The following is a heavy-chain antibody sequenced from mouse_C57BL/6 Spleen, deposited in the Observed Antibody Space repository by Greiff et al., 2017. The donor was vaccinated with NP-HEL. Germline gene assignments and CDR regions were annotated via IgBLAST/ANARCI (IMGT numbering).Heavy chain of an antibody. CDR3: ASGGWRRGLDY. J-gene: IGHJ2*01. CDR2: IDPEDGEP. Sequence: VQLQESGAELVKPGASVKLSCTASGFNIKDYYMHWVKQRTEQGLEWIGRIDPEDGEPKYAPKFQGKATITADTSSNTAYLQLSSLTSEDTAVYYCASGGWRRGLDYWGQGTTLTVSS. V-gene: IGHV14-2*01. CDR1: GFNIKDYY. D-gene: IGHD2-3*01.